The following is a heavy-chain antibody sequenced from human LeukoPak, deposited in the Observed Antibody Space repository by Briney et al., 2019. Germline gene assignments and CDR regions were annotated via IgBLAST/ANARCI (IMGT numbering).Heavy chain of an antibody. CDR1: EFSVGSNY. V-gene: IGHV3-23*01. CDR3: TKDYSSGWPDAFDI. CDR2: ISGSGGST. J-gene: IGHJ3*02. D-gene: IGHD6-19*01. Sequence: GGSLRLSCAASEFSVGSNYMTWVRQAPGKGLEWVSAISGSGGSTYYADSVKGRFTISRDNSEDTLYLQMNSLRAEDTAVYYCTKDYSSGWPDAFDIWGQGTMVTVSS.